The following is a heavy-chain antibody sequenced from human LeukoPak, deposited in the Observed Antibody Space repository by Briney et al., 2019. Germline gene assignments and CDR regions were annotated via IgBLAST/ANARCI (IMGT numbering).Heavy chain of an antibody. V-gene: IGHV3-21*04. CDR1: AFSLNAYN. CDR2: ISYTGTYI. D-gene: IGHD1-26*01. CDR3: VRDRGTYRPIDY. Sequence: GGSLRLSCAASAFSLNAYNMNWVRQAPGKGLEWVSSISYTGTYIYYADSVKGRFTISRENAQNSLYLQMNSLRAEDTAIYYCVRDRGTYRPIDYWGQGTLVTVSS. J-gene: IGHJ4*02.